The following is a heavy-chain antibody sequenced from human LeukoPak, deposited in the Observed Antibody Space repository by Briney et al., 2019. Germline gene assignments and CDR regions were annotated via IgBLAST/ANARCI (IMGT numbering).Heavy chain of an antibody. V-gene: IGHV4-61*02. J-gene: IGHJ5*02. CDR1: GGSISSGSYY. CDR2: IYTSGST. D-gene: IGHD3-3*01. Sequence: SETLSLTCTVSGGSISSGSYYWSWIRQPAGKGLEWIGRIYTSGSTNYNPSLKSRVTISVDTSKNQFSLKLSSVTAADTAVYYCARGFGGYDFWSGYGEGNWFDPWGQGTLVTVSS. CDR3: ARGFGGYDFWSGYGEGNWFDP.